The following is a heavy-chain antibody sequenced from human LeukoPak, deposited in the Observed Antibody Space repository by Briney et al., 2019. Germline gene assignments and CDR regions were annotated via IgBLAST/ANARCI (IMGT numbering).Heavy chain of an antibody. CDR3: ARGKGIAAHDY. V-gene: IGHV3-74*01. CDR1: GFTFSSYW. CDR2: INSDGSST. Sequence: GGSLRLSCAASGFTFSSYWMHWVRQAPGKGLVWVSRINSDGSSTSYADSVKGRFTISRDNAKNTLYLQMNSLRAEGTAVYYCARGKGIAAHDYWGQGTLVTVSS. D-gene: IGHD6-13*01. J-gene: IGHJ4*02.